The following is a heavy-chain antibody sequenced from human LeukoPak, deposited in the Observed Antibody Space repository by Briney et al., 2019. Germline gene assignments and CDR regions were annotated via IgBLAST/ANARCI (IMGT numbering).Heavy chain of an antibody. CDR2: INHSGST. V-gene: IGHV4-34*01. CDR3: ARGRGLYNWSYYWFDP. CDR1: GGSFSGYY. Sequence: SETLSLTCAVYGGSFSGYYWSWIRQPPGKGLEWIGEINHSGSTNYNPSLKSRVTISVDTSKNQFSLKLSSVTAADTAVYYCARGRGLYNWSYYWFDPWGQGTLVTVSS. J-gene: IGHJ5*02. D-gene: IGHD1-7*01.